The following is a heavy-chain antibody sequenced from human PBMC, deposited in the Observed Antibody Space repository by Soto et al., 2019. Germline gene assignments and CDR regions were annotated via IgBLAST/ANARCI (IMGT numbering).Heavy chain of an antibody. CDR2: IYYRGNT. D-gene: IGHD2-15*01. J-gene: IGHJ6*02. V-gene: IGHV4-31*03. CDR3: ARAGVVVVTATPPAYYYYGMDV. Sequence: PSETLCLTCTVSGGSISSGNYYWSWIRQHPGEGLEWIGYIYYRGNTYFNPSLKGRVSISVDTSKNQFSLKLSSVTAADTAVYFCARAGVVVVTATPPAYYYYGMDVWGPGNTVTVSS. CDR1: GGSISSGNYY.